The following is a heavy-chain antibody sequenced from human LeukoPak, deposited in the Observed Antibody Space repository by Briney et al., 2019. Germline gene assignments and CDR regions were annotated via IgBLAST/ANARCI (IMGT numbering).Heavy chain of an antibody. CDR1: GGSISSGDHY. CDR2: IYYRGNT. CDR3: ARDFGYCGGDCSS. Sequence: SETLSLTCNVSGGSISSGDHYWSWIRLPPGKGLEWIGYIYYRGNTYYNPSLKSRVIISIDTSKNQFSLKVSSVTAADTAVYYCARDFGYCGGDCSSWGQGTLVTVSS. J-gene: IGHJ4*02. V-gene: IGHV4-30-4*08. D-gene: IGHD2-21*01.